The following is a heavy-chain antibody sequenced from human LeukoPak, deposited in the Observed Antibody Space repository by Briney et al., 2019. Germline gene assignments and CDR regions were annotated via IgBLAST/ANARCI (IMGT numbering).Heavy chain of an antibody. CDR3: AKAQGIAAAGTGAFDI. CDR1: GFTFSSYA. CDR2: ISGSGGST. D-gene: IGHD6-13*01. J-gene: IGHJ3*02. Sequence: GGSLRLSCAASGFTFSSYAMSWVRQAPGKGLEWGSAISGSGGSTYYADSVKGRFTISRDNSKNTLYLQMNSLRAEDTAVYYCAKAQGIAAAGTGAFDIWGQGTMVTVSS. V-gene: IGHV3-23*01.